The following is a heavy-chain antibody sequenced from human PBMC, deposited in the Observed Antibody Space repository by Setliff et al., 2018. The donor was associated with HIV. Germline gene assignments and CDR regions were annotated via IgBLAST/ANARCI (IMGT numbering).Heavy chain of an antibody. CDR2: LRTGNGDT. CDR3: VTGVYHDSSGYCPH. CDR1: GYTFTTYS. J-gene: IGHJ1*01. Sequence: ASVKVSCKVSGYTFTTYSIHWVRQAPGQRPEWMGWLRTGNGDTSYSESLQGRVTFTSDTSANTAYMALRTLRSEDTAVYYCVTGVYHDSSGYCPHWGQGTLVNVSS. V-gene: IGHV1-3*04. D-gene: IGHD3-22*01.